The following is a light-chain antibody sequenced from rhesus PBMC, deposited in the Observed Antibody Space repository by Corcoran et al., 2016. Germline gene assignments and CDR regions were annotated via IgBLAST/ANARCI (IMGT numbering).Light chain of an antibody. CDR3: QHYYSTPFT. V-gene: IGKV1-25*01. CDR1: QGITND. CDR2: EAS. J-gene: IGKJ3*01. Sequence: DIQMTQSPSSLSASVGDRVTITCRASQGITNDFAWYPQKPGETPKLLIYEASSLQSGIPSLFSGSGSGTDFTLTISSLQPEDFATYYCQHYYSTPFTFGPGTKLDIK.